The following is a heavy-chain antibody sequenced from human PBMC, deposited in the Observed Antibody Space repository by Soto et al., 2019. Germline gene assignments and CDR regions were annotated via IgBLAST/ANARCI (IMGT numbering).Heavy chain of an antibody. J-gene: IGHJ5*02. Sequence: LRLSCAASGFIFENFGMSWVRQAPGKGLEWISSISGSGFKKYYADSVKGRFTISRDNSKSTVYLELNNLSAEDTAVYHCAKNQGVELVPLATVDWFDPWGQGSVVTV. CDR3: AKNQGVELVPLATVDWFDP. CDR1: GFIFENFG. CDR2: ISGSGFKK. V-gene: IGHV3-23*01. D-gene: IGHD1-26*01.